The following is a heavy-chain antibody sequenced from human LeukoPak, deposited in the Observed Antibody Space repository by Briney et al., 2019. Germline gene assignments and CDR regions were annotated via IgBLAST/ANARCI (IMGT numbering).Heavy chain of an antibody. V-gene: IGHV3-21*01. CDR1: GFTFSSYS. CDR2: ISSSSSYI. D-gene: IGHD3-22*01. CDR3: ARDTLYYYDTSGLEHFDY. Sequence: PGGSLRLSCAASGFTFSSYSMNWVRQAPGKGLEWVSSISSSSSYIYYADSVKGRFTISRDNAKNSLYLQMNSLRAEDTAVYYCARDTLYYYDTSGLEHFDYWGQGTLVTVSS. J-gene: IGHJ4*02.